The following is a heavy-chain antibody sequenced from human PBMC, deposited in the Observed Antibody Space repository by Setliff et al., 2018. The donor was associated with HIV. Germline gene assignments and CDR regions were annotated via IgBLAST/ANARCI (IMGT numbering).Heavy chain of an antibody. Sequence: PGGSLRLSCAASGFSFSGAWMRWVRQAPGKGLEWVAQIKSGGTADYAAPVKGRFTISRDDSKNVVSLQMDSLKTEDTAVYYCTTESVFLDYFFDYWGQGTLVTVSS. CDR3: TTESVFLDYFFDY. D-gene: IGHD3-9*01. CDR2: IKSGGTA. CDR1: GFSFSGAW. J-gene: IGHJ4*02. V-gene: IGHV3-15*01.